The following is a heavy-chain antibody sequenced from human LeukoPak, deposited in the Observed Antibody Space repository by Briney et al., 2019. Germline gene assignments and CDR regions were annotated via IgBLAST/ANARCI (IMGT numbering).Heavy chain of an antibody. V-gene: IGHV4-34*01. CDR1: GGSFSGYY. D-gene: IGHD6-13*01. CDR3: ASSSSWFDY. Sequence: SETLSLTSAVYGGSFSGYYWSWIRKPPGKGLEWIGEINHSGSTNYNPSLKSRVTISVDTSKNQFSLKLSSVTAADTAVYYCASSSSWFDYWGQGTLVTVSS. J-gene: IGHJ4*02. CDR2: INHSGST.